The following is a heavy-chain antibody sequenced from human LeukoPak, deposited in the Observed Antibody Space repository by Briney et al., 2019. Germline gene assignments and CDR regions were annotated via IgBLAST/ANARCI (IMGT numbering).Heavy chain of an antibody. CDR1: GGSISSYY. Sequence: SETLSLTCTVSGGSISSYYWSWIRQPPGKGLEWIGYIYYSGSTNYNPSLKSRVTISVDTSKNQFSLKLSSVTAADTAVYYCARERNDSSGFDAFDIWGQGTMVTVSS. J-gene: IGHJ3*02. CDR3: ARERNDSSGFDAFDI. CDR2: IYYSGST. V-gene: IGHV4-59*01. D-gene: IGHD3-22*01.